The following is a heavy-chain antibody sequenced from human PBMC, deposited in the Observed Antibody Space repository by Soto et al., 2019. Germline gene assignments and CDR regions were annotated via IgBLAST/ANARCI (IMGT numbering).Heavy chain of an antibody. J-gene: IGHJ4*02. Sequence: QVQLQESGPGLVKPSGTLSLTCAVSGGSISSSNWWSWVRQPPGKGLEWIGEIYHSGNTNYNPSLKSRVPXAXXKSRNQFSLKLSSVTAADTAVYYCASRWGEGRVDYWGQGTLVTVSS. CDR2: IYHSGNT. V-gene: IGHV4-4*02. CDR3: ASRWGEGRVDY. D-gene: IGHD3-16*01. CDR1: GGSISSSNW.